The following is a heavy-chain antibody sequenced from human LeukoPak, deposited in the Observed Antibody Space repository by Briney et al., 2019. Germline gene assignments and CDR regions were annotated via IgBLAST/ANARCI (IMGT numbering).Heavy chain of an antibody. J-gene: IGHJ6*02. CDR2: IYTSGST. Sequence: PSETLSLTCTVSGGSISSYYWSWIRQPAGKRLEWIGRIYTSGSTNYNPSLKSRVTMSVDTSKNQFSLKLSSVTAADTAVYYCAAGSGSPYYYYGMDVWGQGTTVTVSS. D-gene: IGHD3-10*01. V-gene: IGHV4-4*07. CDR1: GGSISSYY. CDR3: AAGSGSPYYYYGMDV.